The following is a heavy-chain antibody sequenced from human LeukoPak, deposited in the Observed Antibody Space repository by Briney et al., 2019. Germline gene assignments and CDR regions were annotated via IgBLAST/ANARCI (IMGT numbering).Heavy chain of an antibody. Sequence: SETLSLTCTVSGGSISSYYWGWIRQPPGKGLEWIGSIYYSGSTYYNPSLKSRVTISVDTSKNQFSLKLSSVTAADTAVYYCARVGDSSGYYYPRIFDYWGQGTLVTVSS. CDR2: IYYSGST. J-gene: IGHJ4*02. CDR1: GGSISSYY. V-gene: IGHV4-39*07. CDR3: ARVGDSSGYYYPRIFDY. D-gene: IGHD3-22*01.